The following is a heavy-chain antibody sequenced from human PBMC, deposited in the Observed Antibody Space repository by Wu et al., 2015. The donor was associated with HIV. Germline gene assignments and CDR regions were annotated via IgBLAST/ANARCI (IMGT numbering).Heavy chain of an antibody. J-gene: IGHJ4*02. V-gene: IGHV1-46*01. CDR3: VIDRRDGSGNHYRDY. CDR1: GYSLTSKY. D-gene: IGHD3-10*01. Sequence: QVQLVQSGAKVEKPGASVKVSCQASGYSLTSKYMHWVRQAPGQGLEWMGVINPTENKVSYAQKFQARVTMTRDESTNTAYMEVSSLRSEDTAVYYCVIDRRDGSGNHYRDYWGQGTLVTVSS. CDR2: INPTENKV.